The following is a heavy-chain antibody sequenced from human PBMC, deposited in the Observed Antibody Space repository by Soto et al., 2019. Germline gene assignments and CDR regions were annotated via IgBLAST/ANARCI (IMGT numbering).Heavy chain of an antibody. V-gene: IGHV1-18*01. Sequence: QVQLVQSGGEVKKPGASVTVSCKASGYTFINYHITWVRQAPGQGLEWMAWINTYNGMTDYAQRFQGRVTMTRDTSTRTPYMELRNLVSDDTAVYFCAKSTRGDMAPDWGQGNLVTVSP. CDR2: INTYNGMT. D-gene: IGHD2-21*02. CDR3: AKSTRGDMAPD. J-gene: IGHJ4*02. CDR1: GYTFINYH.